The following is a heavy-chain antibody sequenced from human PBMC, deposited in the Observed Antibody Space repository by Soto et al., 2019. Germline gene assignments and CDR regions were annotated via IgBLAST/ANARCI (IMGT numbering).Heavy chain of an antibody. CDR1: GFTFSDHY. CDR3: ARAGITIFGVAPYGMDV. D-gene: IGHD3-3*01. V-gene: IGHV3-72*01. J-gene: IGHJ6*02. Sequence: EVQLVESGGGLVQPGGSLRLSCAASGFTFSDHYMDWVRQAPGKGLEWVGRTRNKANSYTTEYAASVKGRFTISRDDSKNSLYLQMNSLKTEDTAVYYCARAGITIFGVAPYGMDVWGQGTTVTVSS. CDR2: TRNKANSYTT.